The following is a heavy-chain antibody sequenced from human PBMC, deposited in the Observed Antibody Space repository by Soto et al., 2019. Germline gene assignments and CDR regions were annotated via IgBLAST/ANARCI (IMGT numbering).Heavy chain of an antibody. Sequence: SGPTLVNPTQTLTLTCTFSGFSLSTSGVGVGWIRQPPGKALEWLALIYWDDDKRYSPSLKSRLTITKDTSKNQVVLTMTNMDPVDTATYYCALYNWNYVGGYFDYWGQGTLVTVSS. V-gene: IGHV2-5*02. CDR3: ALYNWNYVGGYFDY. CDR1: GFSLSTSGVG. J-gene: IGHJ4*02. CDR2: IYWDDDK. D-gene: IGHD1-7*01.